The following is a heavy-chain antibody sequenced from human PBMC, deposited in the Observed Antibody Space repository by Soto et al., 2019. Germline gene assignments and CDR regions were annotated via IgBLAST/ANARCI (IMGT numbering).Heavy chain of an antibody. CDR2: IYYSGST. CDR1: GGSISSGGYY. Sequence: QVQLQESGPGLVKPSQTLSLTCTVSGGSISSGGYYWSWIRQHPGKGLEWIGDIYYSGSTYYNPSLEGRVTISVDTSKNQFSLKLSSVTAADTAVYYCARVLKDTAMVPYYYYGMDVWGQGTTVTVSS. V-gene: IGHV4-31*03. D-gene: IGHD5-18*01. CDR3: ARVLKDTAMVPYYYYGMDV. J-gene: IGHJ6*02.